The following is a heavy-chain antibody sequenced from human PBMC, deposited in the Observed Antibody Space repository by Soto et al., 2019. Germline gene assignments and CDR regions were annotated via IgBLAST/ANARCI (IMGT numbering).Heavy chain of an antibody. CDR2: ISSSSSYT. J-gene: IGHJ5*02. CDR1: GFTFSDYY. V-gene: IGHV3-11*05. D-gene: IGHD3-10*01. Sequence: QVQLVESGGGLVKPGGSLRLSCAASGFTFSDYYMSWIRQAPGKGLEWVSYISSSSSYTNYADSVKGRFTISRDNAKNSLYLQMNSLRAEDTAVYYCARDPLVGELRRYSGWFDPWGQGTLVTVSS. CDR3: ARDPLVGELRRYSGWFDP.